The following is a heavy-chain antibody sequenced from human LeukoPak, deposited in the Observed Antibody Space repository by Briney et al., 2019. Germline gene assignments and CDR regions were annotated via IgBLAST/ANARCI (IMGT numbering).Heavy chain of an antibody. V-gene: IGHV3-9*01. J-gene: IGHJ3*02. D-gene: IGHD3-22*01. CDR2: ISWNSGSI. CDR3: AGDPPRSGFAFDI. CDR1: GFTFDDYA. Sequence: GGSLRLSCAASGFTFDDYAMHWVRQAPGKGLEWVSGISWNSGSIGYADSVKGRFTISRDNAKNSLYLQMNSLRAEDTAMYYCAGDPPRSGFAFDIWGQGTMVTVSS.